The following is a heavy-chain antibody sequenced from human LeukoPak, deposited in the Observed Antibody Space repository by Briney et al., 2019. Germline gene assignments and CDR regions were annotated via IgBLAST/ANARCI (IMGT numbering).Heavy chain of an antibody. CDR1: GFTFSDSY. Sequence: GGSLRLSCAASGFTFSDSYMTWVRQAPGKGVEWVAYISGSGHDINYSDSVRGRFTISRDNAKNSLYLQMNSLRAEDTAVYYCARETPRGFHYFDYWGQGTLVTVSS. CDR3: ARETPRGFHYFDY. CDR2: ISGSGHDI. J-gene: IGHJ4*02. V-gene: IGHV3-11*01. D-gene: IGHD3-10*01.